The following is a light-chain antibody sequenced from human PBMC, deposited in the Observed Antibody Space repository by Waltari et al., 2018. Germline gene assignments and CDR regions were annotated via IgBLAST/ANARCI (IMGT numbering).Light chain of an antibody. V-gene: IGKV3-15*01. CDR1: QSVRGK. Sequence: EIVMTQSPATLSVSPGERATLPCRASQSVRGKLAWYQQKPGQAPRPLIYGASTRATGIPARFSGSGSGTEFTLTISSLQYEDRAVYSCQQYYIWPPLTFGGGTKVEIK. J-gene: IGKJ4*01. CDR2: GAS. CDR3: QQYYIWPPLT.